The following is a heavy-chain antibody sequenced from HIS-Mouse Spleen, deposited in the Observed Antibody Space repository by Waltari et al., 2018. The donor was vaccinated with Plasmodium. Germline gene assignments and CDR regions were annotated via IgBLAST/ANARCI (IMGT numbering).Heavy chain of an antibody. V-gene: IGHV4-31*03. D-gene: IGHD6-13*01. J-gene: IGHJ4*02. CDR1: GCSLSRGGYY. Sequence: QVQLQESGPGLVKPSQTLSLTCTVSGCSLSRGGYYWSWIRQHPGKGLEWIGYIYYSGSTYYNPSLKSRVTISVDTSKNQFSLKLSSVTAADTAVYYCARSRAAAGIFDYWGQGTLVTVSS. CDR3: ARSRAAAGIFDY. CDR2: IYYSGST.